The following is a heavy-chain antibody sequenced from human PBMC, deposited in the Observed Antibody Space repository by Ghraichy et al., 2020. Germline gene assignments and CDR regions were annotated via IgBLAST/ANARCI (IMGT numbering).Heavy chain of an antibody. V-gene: IGHV3-33*01. Sequence: GGSLRLSCAASGFTFSSYGMHWVRQAPGKGLEWVAVIWYDGSNKYYADSVKGRFTISRDNSKNTLYLQMNSLRAEDTAVYYCARGGGGLNLNWFDPWGQGTLVTVSS. CDR1: GFTFSSYG. J-gene: IGHJ5*02. CDR2: IWYDGSNK. CDR3: ARGGGGLNLNWFDP. D-gene: IGHD2-15*01.